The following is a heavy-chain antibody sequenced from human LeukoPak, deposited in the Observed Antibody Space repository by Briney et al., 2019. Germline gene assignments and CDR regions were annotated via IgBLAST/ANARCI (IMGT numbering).Heavy chain of an antibody. CDR3: ARGDSSSWYGPYYYGMDV. J-gene: IGHJ6*02. CDR1: GGTFSSYA. D-gene: IGHD6-13*01. CDR2: IIPIFGTA. Sequence: ASVKVSCKASGGTFSSYAISWVRQAPGQGLEWMGGIIPIFGTANYAQKFQGRVTITADESTSTAYMELSSLRSEDTAVYYCARGDSSSWYGPYYYGMDVWGQGTTVTVSS. V-gene: IGHV1-69*13.